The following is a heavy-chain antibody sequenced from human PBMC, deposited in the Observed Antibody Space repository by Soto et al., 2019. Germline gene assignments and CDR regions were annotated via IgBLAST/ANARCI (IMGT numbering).Heavy chain of an antibody. CDR3: AKDGEEYDSSGYYPS. CDR1: GFTFSSYS. J-gene: IGHJ5*02. V-gene: IGHV3-48*01. Sequence: PGGSLRLSCAASGFTFSSYSMNWVRQAPGKGLEWVSYISSSSSTIYYADSVKGRFTISRDNAKNSLYLQMNSLRAEDTAVYYCAKDGEEYDSSGYYPSWGQGTLVTVSS. D-gene: IGHD3-22*01. CDR2: ISSSSSTI.